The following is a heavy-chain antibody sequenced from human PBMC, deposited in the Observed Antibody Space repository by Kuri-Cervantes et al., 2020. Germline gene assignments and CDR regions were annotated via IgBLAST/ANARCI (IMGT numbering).Heavy chain of an antibody. CDR1: GYTFTSYG. CDR3: ARGYTTTWSGYYMDV. J-gene: IGHJ6*03. CDR2: ISAYNGNT. D-gene: IGHD2-2*01. V-gene: IGHV1-18*01. Sequence: ASVKVSCKASGYTFTSYGISWVRQAPGQGLEWMGWISAYNGNTNYAQKLQGRVTMTTDTSASTAYMDLSSLRSEDTAVYYCARGYTTTWSGYYMDVWGKGTTVTVSS.